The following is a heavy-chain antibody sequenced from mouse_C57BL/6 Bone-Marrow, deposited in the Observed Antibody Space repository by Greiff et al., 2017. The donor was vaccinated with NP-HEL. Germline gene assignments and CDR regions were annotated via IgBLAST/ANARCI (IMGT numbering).Heavy chain of an antibody. CDR2: IYPRSGNT. V-gene: IGHV1-81*01. CDR1: GYTFTSYG. CDR3: ARSGTTVVATGYFDV. D-gene: IGHD1-1*01. Sequence: VKLMESGAELARPGASVKLSCKASGYTFTSYGISWVKQRTGQGLEWIGEIYPRSGNTYYNEKFKGKATLTADKSSSTAYMELRSLTSEDSAVYFCARSGTTVVATGYFDVWGTGTTVTVSS. J-gene: IGHJ1*03.